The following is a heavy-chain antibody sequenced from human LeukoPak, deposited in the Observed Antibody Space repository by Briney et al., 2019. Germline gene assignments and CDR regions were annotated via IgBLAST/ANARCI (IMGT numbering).Heavy chain of an antibody. D-gene: IGHD5-24*01. J-gene: IGHJ3*02. Sequence: GASVKVSCTASGYTFTSYAMNWVRQAPGQGLEWMGWIDTNTGNPTYAQGFTGRFVFSLDTSVSMANLQISSLKAEDTAVYYCARPLVEKATGDAFDIWGQGTMVTVSS. CDR1: GYTFTSYA. CDR3: ARPLVEKATGDAFDI. CDR2: IDTNTGNP. V-gene: IGHV7-4-1*04.